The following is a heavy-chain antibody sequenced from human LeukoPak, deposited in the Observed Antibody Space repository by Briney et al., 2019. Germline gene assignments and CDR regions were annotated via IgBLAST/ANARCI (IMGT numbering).Heavy chain of an antibody. CDR2: IYSSGDA. D-gene: IGHD3-10*01. V-gene: IGHV3-53*01. CDR3: ATGYYFGSGSYGYLDY. J-gene: IGHJ4*02. Sequence: GGSLRLSCAASGFTVSSRYMSWVRQTPGKGLQWVALIYSSGDAYTPDSVKGRFTISRDDSENTLYLQMDSLRADDTAVYYCATGYYFGSGSYGYLDYWGQGTLVTVSS. CDR1: GFTVSSRY.